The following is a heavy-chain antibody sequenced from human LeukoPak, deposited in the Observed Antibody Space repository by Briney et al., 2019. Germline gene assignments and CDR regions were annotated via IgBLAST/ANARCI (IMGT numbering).Heavy chain of an antibody. CDR2: IYPGDSDT. Sequence: GESLKISGKGSGYSFTSYWIGWVRQMPGKGLEWMGIIYPGDSDTRYSPSFQGQVTISADKSISTAYLQWSSLKASDTAMYYCARHSGYCTNGVCYTGYYYYYYMDVWGKGTTVTVSS. CDR1: GYSFTSYW. CDR3: ARHSGYCTNGVCYTGYYYYYYMDV. V-gene: IGHV5-51*01. D-gene: IGHD2-8*01. J-gene: IGHJ6*03.